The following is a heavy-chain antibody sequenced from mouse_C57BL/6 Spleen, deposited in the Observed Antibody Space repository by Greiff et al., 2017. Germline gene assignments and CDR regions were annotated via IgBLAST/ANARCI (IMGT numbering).Heavy chain of an antibody. CDR3: ARSTCYWYFDV. V-gene: IGHV14-3*01. J-gene: IGHJ1*03. D-gene: IGHD5-1*01. CDR2: IDPANGNT. CDR1: GFNIKNTY. Sequence: EVQLQQSVAELVRPGASVKLSCTASGFNIKNTYMHWVKQRPEQGLEWIGRIDPANGNTKYDPKFQGKATITADTTSTPAYLQRSSLTSEDTAIYYCARSTCYWYFDVWGTGTTVTVSS.